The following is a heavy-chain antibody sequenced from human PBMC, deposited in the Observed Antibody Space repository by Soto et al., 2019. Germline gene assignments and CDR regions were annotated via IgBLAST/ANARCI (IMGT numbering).Heavy chain of an antibody. J-gene: IGHJ4*02. CDR1: GGSIRDYF. CDR2: IYYSGRT. CDR3: ARVGGDDFGDSGGFDY. Sequence: SETLSLTCTVSGGSIRDYFWTWIRQPPGKGLKWIGYIYYSGRTNYNPSLKSRVSISVDTSKNHSSLQLRSVTAADTAVYYCARVGGDDFGDSGGFDYWGQGTLVTVSS. D-gene: IGHD4-17*01. V-gene: IGHV4-59*01.